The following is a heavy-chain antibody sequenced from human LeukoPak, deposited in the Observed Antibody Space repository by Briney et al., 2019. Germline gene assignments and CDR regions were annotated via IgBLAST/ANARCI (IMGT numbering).Heavy chain of an antibody. CDR1: GGSISSYY. J-gene: IGHJ4*02. D-gene: IGHD4-17*01. CDR3: AVTTPASDY. V-gene: IGHV4-59*01. CDR2: IYYSGST. Sequence: SETLSLTCTVSGGSISSYYWSWIRQPPGKGLEWIGYIYYSGSTNYNPSLKSQVTISVDTSKNQFSLKLSSVTAADTAVYYCAVTTPASDYWGQGTLVTVSS.